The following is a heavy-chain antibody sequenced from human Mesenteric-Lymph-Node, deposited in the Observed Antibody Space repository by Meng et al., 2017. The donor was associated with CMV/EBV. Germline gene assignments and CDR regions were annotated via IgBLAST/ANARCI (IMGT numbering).Heavy chain of an antibody. J-gene: IGHJ4*02. CDR2: IYYDGRNT. D-gene: IGHD4-17*01. V-gene: IGHV3-30*02. CDR1: GLIFSSYG. CDR3: AKNYGDYAVDFDY. Sequence: GGSLRLSCAASGLIFSSYGMHWVRQAPGKGLEWVAFIYYDGRNTYYADSVKGRFTISRDNSKNTLYLQMNSLRAEDTAVYYCAKNYGDYAVDFDYWGQGTLVTVSS.